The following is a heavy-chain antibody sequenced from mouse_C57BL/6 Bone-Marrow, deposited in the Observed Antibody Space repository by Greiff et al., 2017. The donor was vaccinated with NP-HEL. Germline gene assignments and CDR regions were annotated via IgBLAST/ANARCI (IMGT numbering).Heavy chain of an antibody. Sequence: VQLQQSGPGLVAPSQSLSITCTVSGFSLTSYGVDWVRQSPGKGLEWLGVIWGVGSTNYNSALKSRLSISKDNSKSQVFLKMNSLQTDDTAMYYCAIYDYDGFAYWGQGTLDTVSA. J-gene: IGHJ3*01. CDR1: GFSLTSYG. CDR2: IWGVGST. D-gene: IGHD2-4*01. CDR3: AIYDYDGFAY. V-gene: IGHV2-6*01.